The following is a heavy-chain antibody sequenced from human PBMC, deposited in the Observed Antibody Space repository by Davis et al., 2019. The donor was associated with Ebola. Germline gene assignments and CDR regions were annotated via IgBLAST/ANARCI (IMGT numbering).Heavy chain of an antibody. V-gene: IGHV1-69*06. CDR1: GGTFSTSA. J-gene: IGHJ6*04. D-gene: IGHD4-11*01. Sequence: AASVKVSCKASGGTFSTSAISWVRQAPGPGLEWMGGIIPIFDTTNYAQKFQGRVTITADKSTSTAYMELSRLRSDDTAVYYCARVGTTVTTSYYYYGMDVWGKGTTVTVSS. CDR2: IIPIFDTT. CDR3: ARVGTTVTTSYYYYGMDV.